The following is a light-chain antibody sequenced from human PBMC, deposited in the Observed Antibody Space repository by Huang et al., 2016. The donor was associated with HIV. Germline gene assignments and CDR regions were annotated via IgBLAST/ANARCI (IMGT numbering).Light chain of an antibody. CDR3: QQYAGSPYT. CDR1: QPVSSRL. V-gene: IGKV3-20*01. CDR2: VAS. J-gene: IGKJ2*01. Sequence: EIVLTQSPGTLSLSPGERATLSCRASQPVSSRLLAWYQQKPGQAPRLLIHVASTRATGIPDRFSGSGSGTDLTLSISRLEPEDFAVYFCQQYAGSPYTFGQGTKLEIK.